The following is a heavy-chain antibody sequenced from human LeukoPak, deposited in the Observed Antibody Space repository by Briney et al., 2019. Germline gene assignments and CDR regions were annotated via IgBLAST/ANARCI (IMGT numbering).Heavy chain of an antibody. J-gene: IGHJ4*02. CDR2: IYYSGNT. V-gene: IGHV4-59*08. Sequence: SETLSLTCTVSGGSISSYYWSWIRQPPGKGLEWIAYIYYSGNTNYNPSLKSRVTISIDTSKNQFSLKLSSVTAADTAVYYCASQNXXXASDYWGQGTLVTVSS. CDR1: GGSISSYY. CDR3: ASQNXXXASDY.